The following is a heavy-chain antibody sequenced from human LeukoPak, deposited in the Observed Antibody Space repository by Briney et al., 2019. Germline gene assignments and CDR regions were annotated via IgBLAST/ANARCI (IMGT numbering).Heavy chain of an antibody. CDR3: ARSDYDLLTGYSAVYFDF. Sequence: PSETLSLTCTVSGGPFRRYYWGWIRQPPGKGLEWIGYIYYSGSTNYNPSLKSRITMSMDRSKKQFSLRLSSVTAADTAVYYCARSDYDLLTGYSAVYFDFWGQGALVTVSS. CDR2: IYYSGST. CDR1: GGPFRRYY. J-gene: IGHJ4*02. D-gene: IGHD3-9*01. V-gene: IGHV4-59*01.